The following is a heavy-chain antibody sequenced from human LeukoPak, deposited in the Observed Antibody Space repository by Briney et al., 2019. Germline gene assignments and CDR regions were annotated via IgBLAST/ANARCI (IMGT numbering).Heavy chain of an antibody. Sequence: ASVNVSCKASSYTFSSYGISWVRQAPGQGLEWMGWISAYNGNTNYAQKLQGRVTMTTDTSTSTAYMELRSLRSDDTAVYYCASFYYYGSGSRPYPSSYGMDVWGQGTTVTVSS. J-gene: IGHJ6*02. D-gene: IGHD3-10*01. CDR1: SYTFSSYG. CDR2: ISAYNGNT. CDR3: ASFYYYGSGSRPYPSSYGMDV. V-gene: IGHV1-18*01.